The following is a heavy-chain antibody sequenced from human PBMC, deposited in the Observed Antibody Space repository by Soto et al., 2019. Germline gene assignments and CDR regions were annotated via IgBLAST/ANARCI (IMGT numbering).Heavy chain of an antibody. J-gene: IGHJ4*01. CDR1: GFTFSSYA. CDR2: ISGSGGST. V-gene: IGHV3-23*01. D-gene: IGHD3-16*02. Sequence: PGGSLRLSCAACGFTFSSYAMSWVRQAPGKGLEWVSAISGSGGSTYYADSVKGRFTISRDNSKNTLYLQMNSLRAEDTAVYYCARTWGGVIVSTYHYVHWGHGTLVTVPS. CDR3: ARTWGGVIVSTYHYVH.